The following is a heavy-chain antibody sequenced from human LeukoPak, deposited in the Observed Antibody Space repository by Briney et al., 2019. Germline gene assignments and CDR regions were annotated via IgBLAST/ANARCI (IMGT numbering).Heavy chain of an antibody. CDR3: ARLTSSWYQDWYFDL. CDR1: DGSISSYD. CDR2: IYTSGSP. D-gene: IGHD6-13*01. Sequence: SETLSLTCTVSDGSISSYDWSWIRQPAGKGLGWIGRIYTSGSPTYNPSLKSRVTMSLGTSKKQFSLKLTSVTAADTAVYYCARLTSSWYQDWYFDLWGRGTLVTVSS. V-gene: IGHV4-4*07. J-gene: IGHJ2*01.